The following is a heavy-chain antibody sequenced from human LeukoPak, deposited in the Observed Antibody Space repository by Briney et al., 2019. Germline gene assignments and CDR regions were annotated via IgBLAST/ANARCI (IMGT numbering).Heavy chain of an antibody. J-gene: IGHJ4*02. CDR2: INPSGGST. D-gene: IGHD3-10*01. Sequence: ASVKVSCKASGGTFSSYAISWVRQAPGQGLEWMGIINPSGGSTSYAQKFQGRVTMTRDMSTSTVYMELSSLRSEDTAVYYCARGNLLLWFGDYWGQGTLVTVSS. CDR1: GGTFSSYA. CDR3: ARGNLLLWFGDY. V-gene: IGHV1-46*01.